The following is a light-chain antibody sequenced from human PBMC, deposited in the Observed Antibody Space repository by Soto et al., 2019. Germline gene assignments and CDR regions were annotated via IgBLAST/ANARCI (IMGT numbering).Light chain of an antibody. CDR3: QQYGSSRVT. Sequence: EIVLTQSPGTLSLSPGERATLSCRAIQRFGSTYLAWYQQKPGQAPRLLIYGASSRATGIPDRFSGSGSGTDFTLTISRLEPEDFAVYYCQQYGSSRVTFGGGTKVEIK. CDR1: QRFGSTY. J-gene: IGKJ4*01. CDR2: GAS. V-gene: IGKV3-20*01.